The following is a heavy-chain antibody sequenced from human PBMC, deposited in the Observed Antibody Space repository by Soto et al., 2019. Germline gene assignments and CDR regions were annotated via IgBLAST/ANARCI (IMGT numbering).Heavy chain of an antibody. CDR3: IPADYGGY. D-gene: IGHD3-16*01. CDR2: IRTTAHSYAT. Sequence: EVQLVESGGGLVQPGGSLKLSCAASGFTFSASAMHWVRQASGKGLEWVGRIRTTAHSYATEYAASVQGRFTISRDDSKSTAYLQLNSLKTEDTSVYYCIPADYGGYWGQGTLVTVSS. V-gene: IGHV3-73*02. CDR1: GFTFSASA. J-gene: IGHJ4*02.